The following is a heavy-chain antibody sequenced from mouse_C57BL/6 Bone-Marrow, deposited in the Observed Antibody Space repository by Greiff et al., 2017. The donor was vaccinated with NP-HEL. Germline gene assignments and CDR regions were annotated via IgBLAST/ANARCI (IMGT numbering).Heavy chain of an antibody. Sequence: EVMLVESGGGLVQPGGSLKLSCAASGFTFSDYGMAWVRQAPRKGPEWVAFISNLAYSIYYADTVTGRFTISRDNAKNTLYLEMSSLMSEDTAMYYCARLRRDYAMDYWGQGTSVTVSS. D-gene: IGHD1-1*01. CDR3: ARLRRDYAMDY. CDR1: GFTFSDYG. V-gene: IGHV5-15*01. CDR2: ISNLAYSI. J-gene: IGHJ4*01.